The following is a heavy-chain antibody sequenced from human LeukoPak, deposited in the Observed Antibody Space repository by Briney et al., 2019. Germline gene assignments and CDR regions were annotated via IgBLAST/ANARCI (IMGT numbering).Heavy chain of an antibody. V-gene: IGHV3-48*03. Sequence: PGGSLRLSCAASGFTFSSYEMNWVRQAPGKGLEWVSYISSSGSTIYYADSVKGRFTISRDNAKNSLYLQMNSLRAEDTAVYYCARDFYYGSGSYYKVYYYYGMDVWGQGTTVTVSS. J-gene: IGHJ6*02. D-gene: IGHD3-10*01. CDR1: GFTFSSYE. CDR3: ARDFYYGSGSYYKVYYYYGMDV. CDR2: ISSSGSTI.